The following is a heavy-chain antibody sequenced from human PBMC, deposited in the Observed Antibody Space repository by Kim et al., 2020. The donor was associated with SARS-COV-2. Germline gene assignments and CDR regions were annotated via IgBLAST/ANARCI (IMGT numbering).Heavy chain of an antibody. Sequence: GGSLRLSCAASGFTFSDYAMSWVRQAPGKGLEFVSVISGSASKTFFADSVKGRFTISRDNSKNMLWLQMNSLRAEDTATYYCTKPSVQDWSAFDIWGQGTMVTVSS. CDR1: GFTFSDYA. CDR2: ISGSASKT. V-gene: IGHV3-23*01. CDR3: TKPSVQDWSAFDI. J-gene: IGHJ3*02. D-gene: IGHD3-3*01.